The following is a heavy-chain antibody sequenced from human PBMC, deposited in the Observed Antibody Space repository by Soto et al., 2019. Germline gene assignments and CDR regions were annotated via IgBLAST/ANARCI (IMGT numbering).Heavy chain of an antibody. Sequence: SETLSLTCTVSGGSISSYYWSWIRQPPGKGLEWIGYIYYSGSTNYNPSLKSRVTISVDTSKNQFSLKLSSVTAADTAVYYCARHSYDILTGYSSYFDYWGQGTLVTVSS. D-gene: IGHD3-9*01. CDR1: GGSISSYY. J-gene: IGHJ4*02. CDR2: IYYSGST. V-gene: IGHV4-59*08. CDR3: ARHSYDILTGYSSYFDY.